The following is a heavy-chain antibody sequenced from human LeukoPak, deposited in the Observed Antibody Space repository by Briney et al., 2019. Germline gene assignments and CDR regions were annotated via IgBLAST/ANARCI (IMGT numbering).Heavy chain of an antibody. CDR1: GFTFSSYS. CDR2: ISSSSSYI. CDR3: ARIRYYYHRGPDSDLYYFDY. V-gene: IGHV3-21*04. Sequence: PGGSLRLSCAASGFTFSSYSMNWVRQAPGKGLEWVSSISSSSSYIYYADSVKGRFTISRDNAKNSLYLQMNSLRAEDTAVYYCARIRYYYHRGPDSDLYYFDYWGQGTLVTVSP. J-gene: IGHJ4*02. D-gene: IGHD3-22*01.